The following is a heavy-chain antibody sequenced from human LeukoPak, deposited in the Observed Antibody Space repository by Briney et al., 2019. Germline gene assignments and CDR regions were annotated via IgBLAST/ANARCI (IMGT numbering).Heavy chain of an antibody. Sequence: GGSLRLSCAASGFTFSSYAMSWVRQAPGKGLEWVAAISGSGGSTYYADSVKGRFTISRDNSKNTLYLQMNSLRAEDTAVYYCAKVKWAAAERGAVYLGQGTLVTVSS. V-gene: IGHV3-23*01. CDR3: AKVKWAAAERGAVY. J-gene: IGHJ4*02. D-gene: IGHD6-13*01. CDR2: ISGSGGST. CDR1: GFTFSSYA.